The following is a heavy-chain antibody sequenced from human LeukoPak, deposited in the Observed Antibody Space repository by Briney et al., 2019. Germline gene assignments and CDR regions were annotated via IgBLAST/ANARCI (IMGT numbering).Heavy chain of an antibody. V-gene: IGHV3-30*04. D-gene: IGHD4-17*01. CDR1: GFTFSSYA. CDR3: VVTDYGDY. J-gene: IGHJ4*02. CDR2: ISYDGSSK. Sequence: PGRSLRLSCAASGFTFSSYAIHWVHQAPGKGLEWVAIISYDGSSKYYADSVKGRFTISRDNSKNTLYLLMNSLRAEDTAVYYCVVTDYGDYWGRGTLVTVSS.